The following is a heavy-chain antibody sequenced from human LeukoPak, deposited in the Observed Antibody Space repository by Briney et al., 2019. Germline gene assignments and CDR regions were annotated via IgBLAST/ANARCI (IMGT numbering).Heavy chain of an antibody. D-gene: IGHD5-24*01. J-gene: IGHJ3*01. CDR3: AKDIQLST. V-gene: IGHV3-48*03. CDR2: ISRSGSTR. CDR1: GFTFSACE. Sequence: GGSLRLSCAISGFTFSACELTWVRQAPGKGLEWVSYISRSGSTRYYADSVKGRFTISRDNSKNTLSLQMNSLRVEDTAIYYCAKDIQLSTWGLGTMVTVSS.